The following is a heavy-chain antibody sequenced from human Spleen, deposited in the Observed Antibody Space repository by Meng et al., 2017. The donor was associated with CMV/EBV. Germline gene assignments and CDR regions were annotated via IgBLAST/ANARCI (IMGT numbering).Heavy chain of an antibody. CDR2: IYSGGST. CDR3: ARDSSSWYGGLFDY. V-gene: IGHV3-66*02. Sequence: GESLKISCAASGFTVSSNYMSWVRQAPGKGLEWVSVIYSGGSTYYADSVKGRFTISRDNSKNTLYLQMNSLRAEDTAVYYCARDSSSWYGGLFDYWGQGTLVTVSS. D-gene: IGHD6-13*01. J-gene: IGHJ4*02. CDR1: GFTVSSNY.